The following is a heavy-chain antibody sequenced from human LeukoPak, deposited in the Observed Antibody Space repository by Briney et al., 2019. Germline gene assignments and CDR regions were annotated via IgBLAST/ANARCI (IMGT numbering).Heavy chain of an antibody. CDR1: GFAVSSNY. V-gene: IGHV3-66*01. CDR3: ARGRGYSGYDESYPFDY. J-gene: IGHJ4*02. CDR2: FYSGGST. Sequence: PGGSLRLSCAASGFAVSSNYMNWVRQAPGKGLEWLSVFYSGGSTDYADSVKRRFTMSRDNSKNTLYLQMNSLRAEDTAVYYCARGRGYSGYDESYPFDYWGQGTLVTVSS. D-gene: IGHD5-12*01.